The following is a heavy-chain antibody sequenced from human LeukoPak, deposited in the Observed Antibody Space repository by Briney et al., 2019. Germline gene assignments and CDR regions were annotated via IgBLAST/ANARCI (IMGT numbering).Heavy chain of an antibody. Sequence: GGSLRLSCAASGFTFSSYGMHWVRQAPGKGLEWVSVIYSGGSTYYADSVKGRFTISRDNSKNTLYLQMNSLRAEDTAVYYCARVRAEVAVQGDWFDPWGQGTLVTVSS. CDR3: ARVRAEVAVQGDWFDP. J-gene: IGHJ5*02. D-gene: IGHD2-15*01. CDR2: IYSGGST. CDR1: GFTFSSYG. V-gene: IGHV3-66*01.